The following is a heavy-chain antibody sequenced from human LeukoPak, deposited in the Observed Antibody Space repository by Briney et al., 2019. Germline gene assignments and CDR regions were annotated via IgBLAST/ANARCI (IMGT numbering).Heavy chain of an antibody. V-gene: IGHV1-18*04. Sequence: GASVKVSCKASGYTFTNYGITWVRQAPGQGLEWMGLISAYNANTNYAQKFQGRVTMTTDTSTSTVYMELRSLRSDDTAIYYCARTDYDILTGARMDVWGKGTTVTVSS. J-gene: IGHJ6*04. CDR2: ISAYNANT. CDR3: ARTDYDILTGARMDV. D-gene: IGHD3-9*01. CDR1: GYTFTNYG.